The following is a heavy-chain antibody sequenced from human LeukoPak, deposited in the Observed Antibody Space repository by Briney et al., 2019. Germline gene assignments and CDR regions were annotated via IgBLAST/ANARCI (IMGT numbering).Heavy chain of an antibody. CDR1: GFTFSSFR. J-gene: IGHJ6*02. CDR2: ISYDGSKK. CDR3: ARAGVGATVDYYYGMDV. V-gene: IGHV3-30*03. D-gene: IGHD1-26*01. Sequence: GGSLRLSCAASGFTFSSFRMHWVRQAPGKGLEWVAVISYDGSKKYHADSVKGRFTSSRDNSKNTLYLQMNSLRAEDTAVYYCARAGVGATVDYYYGMDVWGQGTTVTVSS.